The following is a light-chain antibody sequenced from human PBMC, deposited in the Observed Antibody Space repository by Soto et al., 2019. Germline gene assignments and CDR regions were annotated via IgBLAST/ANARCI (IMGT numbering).Light chain of an antibody. CDR1: ESVSNN. CDR3: QQYSIWRT. V-gene: IGKV3-15*01. CDR2: GAS. J-gene: IGKJ1*01. Sequence: EIVMTQSPATLSLSPGGRATLSFRASESVSNNLAWYQQKAGQAPRLLIYGASTRATGIPARFSGSGSGTEFTLTISSLQSEDFAVYYCQQYSIWRTFGQGTKVDIK.